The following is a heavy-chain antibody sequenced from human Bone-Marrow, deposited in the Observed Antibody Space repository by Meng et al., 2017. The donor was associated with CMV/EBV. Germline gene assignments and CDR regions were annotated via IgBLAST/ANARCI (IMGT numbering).Heavy chain of an antibody. D-gene: IGHD3-10*01. V-gene: IGHV3-13*03. Sequence: EPLSLTCAACGFTFSSYDMHWVRQATGKGLEWVSAIGTAGDTYYPGSVKGQFTISRENAKNSLYLQMNSLRAGDTAVYYCEGRYYGVDAFDIWGQGTMVTVSS. CDR2: IGTAGDT. J-gene: IGHJ3*02. CDR1: GFTFSSYD. CDR3: EGRYYGVDAFDI.